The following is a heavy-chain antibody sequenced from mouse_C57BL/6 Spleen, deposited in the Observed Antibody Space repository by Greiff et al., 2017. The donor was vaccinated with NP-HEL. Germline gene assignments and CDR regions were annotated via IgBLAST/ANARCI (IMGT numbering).Heavy chain of an antibody. CDR1: GYAFSSYW. D-gene: IGHD1-1*01. CDR3: ARGGYYGSSPGWFAY. Sequence: QVQLQQSGAELVKPGASVKISCKASGYAFSSYWMNWVKQRPGKGLEWIGQIYPGDGDTNYNGKFKGKATLTADKSSSTAYMQLSSLTSEDSAVYFCARGGYYGSSPGWFAYWGQGTLVTVSA. V-gene: IGHV1-80*01. J-gene: IGHJ3*01. CDR2: IYPGDGDT.